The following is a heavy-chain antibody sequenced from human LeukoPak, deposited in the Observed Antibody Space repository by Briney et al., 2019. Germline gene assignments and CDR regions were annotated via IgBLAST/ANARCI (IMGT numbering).Heavy chain of an antibody. CDR2: MNPNSGNT. Sequence: ASVKVSCKASGYTFTSYDINWVRQATGQGLEWMGWMNPNSGNTGYAQKFQGRVTMTRNTSISTAYMELSSLRSEDTAVYYCARKKPGYYDFWSGYSVDFDYWGQGTLVTVS. CDR3: ARKKPGYYDFWSGYSVDFDY. CDR1: GYTFTSYD. D-gene: IGHD3-3*01. J-gene: IGHJ4*02. V-gene: IGHV1-8*01.